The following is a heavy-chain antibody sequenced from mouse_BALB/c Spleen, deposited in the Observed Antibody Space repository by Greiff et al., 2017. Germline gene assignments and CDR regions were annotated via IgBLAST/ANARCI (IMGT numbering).Heavy chain of an antibody. J-gene: IGHJ2*01. CDR3: ARRGDVYFDY. Sequence: EVKLVESGGGLVKLGGSLILSCAASGFTFSSYYMSWVRQTPEKRLELVAAINSNGGSTYYPDTVKGRFTISRDNAKNTLYLQMSSLKSEDTALYYCARRGDVYFDYWGQGTTLTVSS. CDR2: INSNGGST. D-gene: IGHD3-3*01. CDR1: GFTFSSYY. V-gene: IGHV5-6-2*01.